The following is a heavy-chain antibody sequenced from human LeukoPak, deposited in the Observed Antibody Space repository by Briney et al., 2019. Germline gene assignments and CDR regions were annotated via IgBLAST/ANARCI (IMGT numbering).Heavy chain of an antibody. CDR2: IYYSGST. J-gene: IGHJ5*02. CDR3: ARQVGQRRNWFDP. V-gene: IGHV4-59*08. CDR1: GGSISSYY. Sequence: SETLSLTCTVSGGSISSYYWSWLRQPPGKGLEWIGYIYYSGSTNYNPSLKSRVTISVDTSKNQFSLKLSSVTAADTAVYYCARQVGQRRNWFDPWGQGTLVTVSS.